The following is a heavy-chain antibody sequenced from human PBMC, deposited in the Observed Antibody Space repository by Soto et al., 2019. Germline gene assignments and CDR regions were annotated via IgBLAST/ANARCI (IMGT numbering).Heavy chain of an antibody. CDR3: ARGNWNYYYGFDV. Sequence: XESLRLSCAASEFTFDKYYMTWVRQAPGKGPEWVANIKPDGSEQYYVDSVKGRFTISRDNANNSLYLQMNSLRAEDTAVYFCARGNWNYYYGFDVWGQGTTVTVS. J-gene: IGHJ6*02. V-gene: IGHV3-7*01. CDR1: EFTFDKYY. CDR2: IKPDGSEQ. D-gene: IGHD1-20*01.